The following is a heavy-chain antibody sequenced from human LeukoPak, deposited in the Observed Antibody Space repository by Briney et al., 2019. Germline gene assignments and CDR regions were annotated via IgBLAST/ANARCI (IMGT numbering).Heavy chain of an antibody. CDR1: GYTLTELS. CDR3: ARAPVLMVYAILSVQSHYYFDY. V-gene: IGHV1-2*02. D-gene: IGHD2-8*01. J-gene: IGHJ4*02. Sequence: GASVKVSCKVSGYTLTELSMHWVRQAPGQGLEWMGWINPNSGGTSYAQKFQGRVTMTRDTSISTAYMELSRLRSDDTAVYYCARAPVLMVYAILSVQSHYYFDYWGQGTLVTVSS. CDR2: INPNSGGT.